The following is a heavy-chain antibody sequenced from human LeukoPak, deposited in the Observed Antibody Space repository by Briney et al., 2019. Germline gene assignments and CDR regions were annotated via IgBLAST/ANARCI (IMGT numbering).Heavy chain of an antibody. V-gene: IGHV4-4*02. CDR1: GGSISSSNW. D-gene: IGHD2-2*03. CDR3: AGVVIVVVPAARGGIDP. CDR2: IYHSGST. J-gene: IGHJ5*02. Sequence: TSGTLSLTCAVSGGSISSSNWWSWVRQPPGKGLEWIGEIYHSGSTNYNPSLKSRVTISVDKSKNQFSLKLSSVTAADTAVYYCAGVVIVVVPAARGGIDPWGQGTLVTVSS.